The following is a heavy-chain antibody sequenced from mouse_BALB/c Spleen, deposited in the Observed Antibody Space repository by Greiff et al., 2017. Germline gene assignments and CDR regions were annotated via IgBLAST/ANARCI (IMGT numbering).Heavy chain of an antibody. D-gene: IGHD2-4*01. V-gene: IGHV3-6*02. Sequence: EVQLQESGPGLVKPSQSLSLTCSVTGYSIISGYYWNWIRQFPGNKLEWMGYISYDGSNNYNPSLKNRISITRDTSKNQFFLKLNSVTTEDTATYYCAREDYDPFAYWGQGTLVTVSA. J-gene: IGHJ3*01. CDR2: ISYDGSN. CDR3: AREDYDPFAY. CDR1: GYSIISGYY.